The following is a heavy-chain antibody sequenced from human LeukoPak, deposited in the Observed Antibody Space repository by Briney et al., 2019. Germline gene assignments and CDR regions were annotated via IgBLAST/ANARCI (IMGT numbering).Heavy chain of an antibody. V-gene: IGHV3-30*18. D-gene: IGHD2-2*02. CDR3: AKGDCSSTSCYTFDY. CDR2: ISYDGSNK. Sequence: PGGSLRLSCAASGFTFSSYGMHWVRQAPGKGLEWVAVISYDGSNKYYAGSVKGRFTISRDNSKNTLYLQMNSLRAEDTAVYYCAKGDCSSTSCYTFDYWGQGTLVTVSS. CDR1: GFTFSSYG. J-gene: IGHJ4*02.